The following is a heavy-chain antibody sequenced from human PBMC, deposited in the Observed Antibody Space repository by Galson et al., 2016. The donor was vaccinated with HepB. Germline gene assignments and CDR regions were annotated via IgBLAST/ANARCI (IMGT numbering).Heavy chain of an antibody. CDR3: ARIGRGVTAGNGFDP. CDR2: IYHSGNT. CDR1: GGSINTNNYY. V-gene: IGHV4-39*01. J-gene: IGHJ5*02. Sequence: SETLSLTCSVSGGSINTNNYYWVWIRQPPGKGLEWIGSIYHSGNTFYNPSLKSRVSISVDTSKNQFSLNVSYVTAADTGVYYCARIGRGVTAGNGFDPWGQGTLVIVSS. D-gene: IGHD2-21*02.